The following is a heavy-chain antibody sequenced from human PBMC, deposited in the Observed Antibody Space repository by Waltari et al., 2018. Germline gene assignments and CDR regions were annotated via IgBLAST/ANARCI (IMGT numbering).Heavy chain of an antibody. J-gene: IGHJ5*01. CDR2: VDYMGST. Sequence: QVQLQESGPGLVKPSEPLSLTCTVSGGSLSSYSWRWIRESPGKGLEWIGYVDYMGSTNYNPYLKSRVTISVNTSKNQFSLMVNSVTAADTAIYYCARRMGYRSSWYGWTFDSWGQGTLVTVSS. CDR3: ARRMGYRSSWYGWTFDS. D-gene: IGHD6-13*01. V-gene: IGHV4-59*01. CDR1: GGSLSSYS.